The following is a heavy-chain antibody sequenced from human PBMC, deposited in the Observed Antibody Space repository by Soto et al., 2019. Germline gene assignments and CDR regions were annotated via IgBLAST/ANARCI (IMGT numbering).Heavy chain of an antibody. CDR2: IYYSGST. D-gene: IGHD2-21*02. J-gene: IGHJ5*02. Sequence: PSETLSLTCTVSGGSISSYYWSWIRQPPGKGLEWIGYIYYSGSTNYNPSLKSRVTISVDTSKNQFSLKLSSVTAADTAVYYCARAHCGGDCLSRWFDPWGQGTLVTVPQ. V-gene: IGHV4-59*01. CDR3: ARAHCGGDCLSRWFDP. CDR1: GGSISSYY.